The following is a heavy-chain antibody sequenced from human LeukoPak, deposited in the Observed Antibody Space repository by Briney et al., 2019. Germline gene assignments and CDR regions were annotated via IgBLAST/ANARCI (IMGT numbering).Heavy chain of an antibody. D-gene: IGHD2-15*01. CDR1: GGSISSSSYY. CDR2: IYYTGST. J-gene: IGHJ4*02. V-gene: IGHV4-39*07. CDR3: ARVPRDLLGYCSGGSCAAFDY. Sequence: PSETLSLTCTVSGGSISSSSYYWGWIRQPPGKGLEWIGSIYYTGSTYYNPSLKSRVTISVDTSKNQFSLNLSSVTAADTAVYYCARVPRDLLGYCSGGSCAAFDYWGQGALVTVSS.